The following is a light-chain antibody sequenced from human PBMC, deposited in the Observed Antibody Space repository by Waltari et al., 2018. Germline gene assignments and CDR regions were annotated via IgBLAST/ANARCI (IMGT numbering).Light chain of an antibody. V-gene: IGLV2-23*01. J-gene: IGLJ2*01. Sequence: QSALTQPASVSGSPGPSATTPCTSDFGSYDYVSWYQHPPGRAPKLLLYEAFKRPSGVPSRFSGSTSGNTASLTISGLQAEDEADYYCCSFLASNTADVTFGGGTKLTVL. CDR1: DFGSYDY. CDR2: EAF. CDR3: CSFLASNTADVT.